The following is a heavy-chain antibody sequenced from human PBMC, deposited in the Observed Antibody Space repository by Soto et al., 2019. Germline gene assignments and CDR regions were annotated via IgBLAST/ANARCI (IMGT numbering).Heavy chain of an antibody. J-gene: IGHJ4*02. D-gene: IGHD3-22*01. CDR2: IREDGSEK. CDR1: GFTFSSYW. Sequence: GGSLRLSCVVSGFTFSSYWMTWVRQAPGKGLEWVANIREDGSEKYSVDSVKGRLTISRDNTKNSLYLEMNSLRAEDTGVYFCAASYSYDTSGYYWGQGTLVTVSS. CDR3: AASYSYDTSGYY. V-gene: IGHV3-7*03.